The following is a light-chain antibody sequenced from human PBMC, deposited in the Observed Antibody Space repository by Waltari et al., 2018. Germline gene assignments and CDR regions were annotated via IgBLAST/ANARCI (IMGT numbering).Light chain of an antibody. V-gene: IGLV3-27*01. CDR2: KDT. CDR3: YSAADNNPVV. CDR1: VLANKY. Sequence: HALTQPSSVSVSPGQTARITCSGDVLANKYARWFQQKSGQAPMLVIYKDTERPSGVPESFSGSSSGTTVTLTITGAQTEDEADYYCYSAADNNPVVFGGGTKLTVL. J-gene: IGLJ3*02.